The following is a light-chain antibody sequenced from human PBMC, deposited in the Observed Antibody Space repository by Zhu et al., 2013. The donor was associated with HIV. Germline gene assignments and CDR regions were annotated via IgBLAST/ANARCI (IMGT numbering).Light chain of an antibody. V-gene: IGLV1-44*01. CDR2: SNN. CDR1: SSNIGSNT. Sequence: QSVLTQPPSASGAPGQRVTISCSGSSSNIGSNTVNWYQQLPGTAPKLLIYSNNQRPSGVPDRFSGSKSGTSASLAISGLQSEDDAEYYCAAWDDSLYGYVFGTGTKLTVL. J-gene: IGLJ1*01. CDR3: AAWDDSLYGYV.